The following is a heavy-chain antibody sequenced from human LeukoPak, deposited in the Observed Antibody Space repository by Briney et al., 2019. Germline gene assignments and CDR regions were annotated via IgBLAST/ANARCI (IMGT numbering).Heavy chain of an antibody. J-gene: IGHJ6*03. CDR2: INQDGSEK. V-gene: IGHV3-7*01. CDR1: GFTFSRHW. CDR3: ARDILTGYYVARYYYYMDV. Sequence: PGGSLRLSCAASGFTFSRHWMSWVPQAPGKGLEEVANINQDGSEKYHVDSVKGRFTISRDNAKNTLYLQMNSLRAEDTAVYYCARDILTGYYVARYYYYMDVWGKGTTVTVSS. D-gene: IGHD3-9*01.